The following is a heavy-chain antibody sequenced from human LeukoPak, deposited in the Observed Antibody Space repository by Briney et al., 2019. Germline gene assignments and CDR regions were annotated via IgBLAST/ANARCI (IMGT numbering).Heavy chain of an antibody. V-gene: IGHV3-23*01. J-gene: IGHJ6*04. Sequence: GGTLRLSCAASGFTFSSYGMSWVRQAPGKGLEWVSAISGSGGSTYYADSVKGRFTISRDNAKNSLYLQMNSLRAEDTAVYHCAELGITMIGGVWGKGTTVTISS. CDR3: AELGITMIGGV. CDR2: ISGSGGST. CDR1: GFTFSSYG. D-gene: IGHD3-10*02.